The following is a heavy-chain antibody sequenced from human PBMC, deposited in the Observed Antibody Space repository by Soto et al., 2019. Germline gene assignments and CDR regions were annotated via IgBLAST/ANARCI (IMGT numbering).Heavy chain of an antibody. J-gene: IGHJ6*03. Sequence: ASVKVSCKASGYTFTSYAMHWVRQAPGQRLEWMGWINAGNGNTKYSQKFQGRVTITRDTSASTAYMELSSLRSEDTAVYYCARSEVVVVAATHERYYYYMDVWGRGPRSPSP. CDR2: INAGNGNT. CDR1: GYTFTSYA. V-gene: IGHV1-3*01. CDR3: ARSEVVVVAATHERYYYYMDV. D-gene: IGHD2-15*01.